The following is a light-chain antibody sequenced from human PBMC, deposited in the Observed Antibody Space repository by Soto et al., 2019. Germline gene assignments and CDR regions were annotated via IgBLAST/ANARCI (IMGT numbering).Light chain of an antibody. CDR3: QQYDDWLRLT. CDR2: GAT. J-gene: IGKJ4*01. Sequence: EILMTQSPATLSVSPGERATLSCRASQSVRSNLAWYQQKPGQAPRLLIFGATTRATGMPARFSGSGSGTEFTLTISSLQSEDFAVYFCQQYDDWLRLTFGGGTKVEIK. CDR1: QSVRSN. V-gene: IGKV3-15*01.